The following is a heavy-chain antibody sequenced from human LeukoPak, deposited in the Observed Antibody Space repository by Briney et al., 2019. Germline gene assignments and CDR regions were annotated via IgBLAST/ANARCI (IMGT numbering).Heavy chain of an antibody. J-gene: IGHJ1*01. CDR2: INPNSGGT. Sequence: ASVKGSCKASGYTFTGYYMHWVRQAPGQELEWMGWINPNSGGTNYAQKFQGRVTMTRDTSISTAYMELSRLRSDDTAVYYCARDGVGYYDSSGYYYFQHWGQGTLVTVSS. D-gene: IGHD3-22*01. CDR1: GYTFTGYY. CDR3: ARDGVGYYDSSGYYYFQH. V-gene: IGHV1-2*02.